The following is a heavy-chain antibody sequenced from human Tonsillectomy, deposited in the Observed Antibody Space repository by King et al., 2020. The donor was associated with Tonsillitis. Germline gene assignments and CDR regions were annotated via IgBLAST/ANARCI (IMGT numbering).Heavy chain of an antibody. D-gene: IGHD3-22*01. V-gene: IGHV3-23*01. CDR2: ISGIGGRP. CDR3: AKDRGDSSGYHSDY. CDR1: GFTFSSYA. Sequence: VQLLESGGGFVQPGGSLRLSCAASGFTFSSYAMSWFRQAPGKGLYWFSAISGIGGRPYYADSVKGRFTISRDNSKNTLYLQMNSLRAEDTALYYCAKDRGDSSGYHSDYWGQGTLVTVSS. J-gene: IGHJ4*02.